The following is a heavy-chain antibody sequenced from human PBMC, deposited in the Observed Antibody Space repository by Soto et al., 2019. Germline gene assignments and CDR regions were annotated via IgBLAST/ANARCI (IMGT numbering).Heavy chain of an antibody. CDR3: ARAHCSGGSCPPRYYYYYGMDV. V-gene: IGHV3-21*01. CDR1: GFTFSSYS. D-gene: IGHD2-15*01. Sequence: GGSLRLSCAASGFTFSSYSMNWVRQAPGKGLEWVSSISSSSSYIYYADSVKGRFTISRDNAKNSLYLQMNSLRAEDTAVYYCARAHCSGGSCPPRYYYYYGMDVWGQGTTVTVSS. J-gene: IGHJ6*02. CDR2: ISSSSSYI.